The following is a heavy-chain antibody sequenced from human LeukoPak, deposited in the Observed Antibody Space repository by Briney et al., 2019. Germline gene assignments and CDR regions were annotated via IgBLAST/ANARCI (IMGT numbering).Heavy chain of an antibody. J-gene: IGHJ4*02. CDR3: ARVDTAMEYYFDY. CDR2: INPNSGGT. CDR1: GYTFTGYY. D-gene: IGHD5-18*01. V-gene: IGHV1-2*02. Sequence: GASVKVSFTSAGYTFTGYYMHWGRQAPGQGLEWMGWINPNSGGTNYAQKSQGRVTMTRDTSISTAYMELSRLRSDDTAVYYCARVDTAMEYYFDYWGQGTLVTVSS.